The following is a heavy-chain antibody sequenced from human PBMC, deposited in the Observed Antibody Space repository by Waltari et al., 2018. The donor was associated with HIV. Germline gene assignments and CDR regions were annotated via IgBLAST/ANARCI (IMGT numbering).Heavy chain of an antibody. CDR3: AKDRRGYLTRGVFPDY. CDR2: ISGSDRGT. V-gene: IGHV3-23*01. J-gene: IGHJ4*02. Sequence: EVQLLESGGDLGQPGGSLRLSCAASGFTFSSDAMNWVRQAPGKGLVLVSVISGSDRGTYYGDSVKGRFTISRDNSKNTLYLQMNSLRAEDTAIYYCAKDRRGYLTRGVFPDYWGQGTLVIVSS. CDR1: GFTFSSDA. D-gene: IGHD3-10*01.